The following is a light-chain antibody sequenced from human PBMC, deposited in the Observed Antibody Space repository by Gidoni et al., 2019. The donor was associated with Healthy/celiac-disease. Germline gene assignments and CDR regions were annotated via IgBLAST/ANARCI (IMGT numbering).Light chain of an antibody. J-gene: IGLJ2*01. V-gene: IGLV2-11*01. CDR3: CSYAGSYTLV. Sequence: QSALTQPRSVSGSPGQSVTISCTGTSSDVGGYNYVSWYPQHPGKAPKLMIYDVSKRPSGAPDRFSGSKSGNTASLTISGLQAEDEADYYCCSYAGSYTLVFGGGTKLTVL. CDR1: SSDVGGYNY. CDR2: DVS.